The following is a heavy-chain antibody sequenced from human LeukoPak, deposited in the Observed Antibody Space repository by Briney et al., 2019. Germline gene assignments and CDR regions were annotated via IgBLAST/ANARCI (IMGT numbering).Heavy chain of an antibody. D-gene: IGHD6-19*01. J-gene: IGHJ4*02. CDR2: INHSGST. CDR3: ARDGSGWYIGGYWFDY. Sequence: SETLSLTCAVYGGSFSGYYWSWLRQPPGKGLEWIGEINHSGSTNYNPSLKSRVTISVDTSKNQFSLKLSSVTAADTAVYYCARDGSGWYIGGYWFDYWGQGTLVTVSS. CDR1: GGSFSGYY. V-gene: IGHV4-34*01.